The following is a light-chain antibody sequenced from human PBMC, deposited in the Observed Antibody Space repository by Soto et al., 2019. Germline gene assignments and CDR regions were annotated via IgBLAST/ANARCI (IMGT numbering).Light chain of an antibody. J-gene: IGLJ1*01. Sequence: QSALTQPASVSGSPGQSITISCAGTSSDLGAYKYVSWYQQHPDKAPKLILYEVSRRPSGVSNLFSGSKSGNTASLTISGLLAEDEADYSCSSYTNTSTLVFGTGTKVTV. V-gene: IGLV2-14*03. CDR2: EVS. CDR1: SSDLGAYKY. CDR3: SSYTNTSTLV.